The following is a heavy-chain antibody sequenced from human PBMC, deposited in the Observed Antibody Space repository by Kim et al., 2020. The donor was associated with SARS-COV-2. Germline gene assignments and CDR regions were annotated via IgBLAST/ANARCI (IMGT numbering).Heavy chain of an antibody. D-gene: IGHD2-15*01. CDR3: ARGASSFDY. Sequence: WYNDYAVSVGSRMTINPDTSKNQFSLQLNSVTPEDTAVYYCARGASSFDYWAQGTLVTVSS. CDR2: WYN. J-gene: IGHJ4*02. V-gene: IGHV6-1*01.